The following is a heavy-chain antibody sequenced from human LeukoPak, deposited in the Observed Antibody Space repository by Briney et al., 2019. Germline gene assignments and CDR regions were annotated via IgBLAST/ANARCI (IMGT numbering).Heavy chain of an antibody. CDR2: ISGSGGST. Sequence: PGGSLRLSCAASGFTFSSYAISWVRQAPGKGLEWVSAISGSGGSTYYADSVKGRFTISRDNSKNTLYLQMNSLRAEDTAVYYCAKVRSGSSSYSAIDYWGQGTLVTVSS. J-gene: IGHJ4*02. V-gene: IGHV3-23*01. D-gene: IGHD6-13*01. CDR3: AKVRSGSSSYSAIDY. CDR1: GFTFSSYA.